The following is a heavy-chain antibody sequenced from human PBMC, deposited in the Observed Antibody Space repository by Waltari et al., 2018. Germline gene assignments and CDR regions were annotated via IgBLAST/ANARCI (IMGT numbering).Heavy chain of an antibody. V-gene: IGHV3-53*02. Sequence: EVQLVETGGGLIQPGGSLRLSCAASGFTVSSNYMSWVRQAPGKGLEWVSVIYSGGSTYYADSVKGRVTISRDNSKIPLYLHMIRLRAEDTAVYYCARGGMAPGVYWGQGTLVTVSS. CDR1: GFTVSSNY. J-gene: IGHJ4*02. CDR3: ARGGMAPGVY. D-gene: IGHD1-20*01. CDR2: IYSGGST.